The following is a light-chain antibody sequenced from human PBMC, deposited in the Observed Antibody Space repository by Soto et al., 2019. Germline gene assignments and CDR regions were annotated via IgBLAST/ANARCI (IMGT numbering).Light chain of an antibody. Sequence: EIVLTQSPATLSLSPGERTTLSCRAIPSVTNFLAWYQHKPGQAPRLLIYGAFNRATGIPARFSGSGSVTDFTLTISSLEPEDSAIYYCQQRNIWPPVTFGQGTRLEIK. CDR2: GAF. V-gene: IGKV3-11*01. CDR3: QQRNIWPPVT. CDR1: PSVTNF. J-gene: IGKJ5*01.